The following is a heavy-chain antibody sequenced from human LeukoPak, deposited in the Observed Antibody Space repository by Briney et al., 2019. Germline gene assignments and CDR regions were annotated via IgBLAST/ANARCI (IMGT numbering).Heavy chain of an antibody. Sequence: ASVKVSCKASGYTFTSYAMDWVRQAPGQGLEWMGWINTNTGNPTYAQGFTGRFVFSLDTSVSTAYLQISSLKADDTAVYYCARDGLRPLDAFDIWGQGTMVTVSS. D-gene: IGHD5/OR15-5a*01. V-gene: IGHV7-4-1*02. CDR3: ARDGLRPLDAFDI. CDR1: GYTFTSYA. J-gene: IGHJ3*02. CDR2: INTNTGNP.